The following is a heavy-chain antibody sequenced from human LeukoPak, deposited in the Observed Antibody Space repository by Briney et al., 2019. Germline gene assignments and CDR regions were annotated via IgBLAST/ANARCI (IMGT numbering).Heavy chain of an antibody. J-gene: IGHJ4*02. CDR1: GFSLSSFA. Sequence: GGSLRLSCVVSGFSLSSFAMNWVRQAPGKGLECISHIESTGGTYYVDSVKGRFTIFRDSAENSLYLQMNSLRAEDTAVYYCARDRWGFPDSWGQGTLVTVSS. CDR2: IESTGGT. V-gene: IGHV3-48*03. CDR3: ARDRWGFPDS. D-gene: IGHD2-21*01.